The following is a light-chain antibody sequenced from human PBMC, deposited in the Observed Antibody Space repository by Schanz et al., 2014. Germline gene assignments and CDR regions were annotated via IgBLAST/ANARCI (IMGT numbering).Light chain of an antibody. CDR2: EVT. CDR1: SSDVGGYNY. V-gene: IGLV2-8*01. CDR3: SSYAGSKNLI. Sequence: QSALTQPPFASGSPGQSVTISCTGTSSDVGGYNYVSWYQQHPGKGPKVMIYEVTKRPSGVPDRFSGSKSGNTASLTVSGLQAEDEGDYYCSSYAGSKNLIFGGGTKLTVL. J-gene: IGLJ2*01.